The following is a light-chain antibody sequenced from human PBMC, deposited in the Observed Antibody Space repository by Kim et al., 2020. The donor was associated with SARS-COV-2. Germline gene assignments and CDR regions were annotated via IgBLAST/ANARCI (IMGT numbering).Light chain of an antibody. CDR3: QAWDSTTVV. J-gene: IGLJ2*01. CDR1: KLGEKY. Sequence: VAPGQTASIACSGDKLGEKYACWYQQKPGQSPVLVIYQDATRPSGIPERFSGSNSGNTATLTITGTQAIDEGDYYCQAWDSTTVVFGGGTQLTVL. V-gene: IGLV3-1*01. CDR2: QDA.